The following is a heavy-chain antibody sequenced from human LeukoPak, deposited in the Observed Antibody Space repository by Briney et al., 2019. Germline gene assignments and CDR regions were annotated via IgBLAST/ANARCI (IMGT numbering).Heavy chain of an antibody. Sequence: GGSLRLSCAASGFTFSSYSMNWVRQAPGKGLEWVSSISSSSSYIYYADSVKGRFTISRDNAKNSLYLQMNSLRAEDTAVYYCARGGVVPAATGDYYYYGMDVWGQGTTVTVSS. D-gene: IGHD2-2*01. CDR2: ISSSSSYI. J-gene: IGHJ6*02. CDR1: GFTFSSYS. V-gene: IGHV3-21*01. CDR3: ARGGVVPAATGDYYYYGMDV.